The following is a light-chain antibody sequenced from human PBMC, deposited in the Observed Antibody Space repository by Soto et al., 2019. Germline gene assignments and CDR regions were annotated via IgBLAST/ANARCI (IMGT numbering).Light chain of an antibody. CDR1: QSVSSN. J-gene: IGKJ1*01. CDR2: GAY. Sequence: EIVMTQSPATLSVSPGERATLSCRASQSVSSNLAWYQQKPGQAPRLLIYGAYTRATGIPARFSGSGSGTEFTLTISSLQSEDFAVYYCQQYNNWHQTFGQGNKVDIK. CDR3: QQYNNWHQT. V-gene: IGKV3-15*01.